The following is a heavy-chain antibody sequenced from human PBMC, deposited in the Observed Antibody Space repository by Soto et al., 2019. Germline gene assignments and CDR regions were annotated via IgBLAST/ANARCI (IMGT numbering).Heavy chain of an antibody. D-gene: IGHD2-2*01. CDR2: ISYDGSNK. CDR3: AKDRSRPRVVPAAIVDY. Sequence: HPGGSLRLSCAASGFTFSNYGMHWVRQAPGKGLEWVAVISYDGSNKYYADSVKGRFTISRDNSKNTLYLQMNSLRAEDTAVYYCAKDRSRPRVVPAAIVDYWGQGTLVTVSS. CDR1: GFTFSNYG. V-gene: IGHV3-30*18. J-gene: IGHJ4*02.